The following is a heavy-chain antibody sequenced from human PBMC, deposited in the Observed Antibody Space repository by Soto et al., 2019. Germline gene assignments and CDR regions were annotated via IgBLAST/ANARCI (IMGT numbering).Heavy chain of an antibody. Sequence: GGSLRLSCAASGFSVSSSHMIWVRQAPGKGLEWVSFIYKGGSALYADSVKGRFTISRDDSKNTLYLQVNSLRAEDTAVYYCARGDYYDSSGNYPYFGSWGQGTLVTVSS. CDR1: GFSVSSSH. CDR2: IYKGGSA. D-gene: IGHD3-22*01. V-gene: IGHV3-53*01. CDR3: ARGDYYDSSGNYPYFGS. J-gene: IGHJ4*02.